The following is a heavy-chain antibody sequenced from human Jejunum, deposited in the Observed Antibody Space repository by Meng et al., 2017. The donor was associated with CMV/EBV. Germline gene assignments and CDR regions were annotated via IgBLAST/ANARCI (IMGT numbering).Heavy chain of an antibody. V-gene: IGHV1-2*02. CDR1: GYIFTGYY. J-gene: IGHJ4*01. CDR3: ARADTIIISVY. Sequence: KASGYIFTGYYMHWVRQAPGQGLEWMGWINPNSGTTKYAQKFQARITMTRDTSINTGYMELNRLTSDDTAIYYCARADTIIISVYWGQGTLVTVSS. D-gene: IGHD3-16*01. CDR2: INPNSGTT.